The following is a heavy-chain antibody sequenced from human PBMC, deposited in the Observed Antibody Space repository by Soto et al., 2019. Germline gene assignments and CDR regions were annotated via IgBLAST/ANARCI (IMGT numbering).Heavy chain of an antibody. V-gene: IGHV1-69*01. CDR2: IIPIFGTA. D-gene: IGHD1-26*01. J-gene: IGHJ4*02. CDR3: CWDRRGSYPFHFDY. Sequence: QVQLVQSGAEVKKPGSSVKVSCKASGGTFSSYAISWVRQAPGQGLEWMGGIIPIFGTANYAQNVQGRVTITADESTSTAYMELSSLRSEDTAVYYCCWDRRGSYPFHFDYWGQGTLVTVSS. CDR1: GGTFSSYA.